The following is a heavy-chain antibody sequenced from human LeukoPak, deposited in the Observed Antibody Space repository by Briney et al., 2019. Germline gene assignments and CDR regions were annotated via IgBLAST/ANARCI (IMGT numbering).Heavy chain of an antibody. V-gene: IGHV4-30-2*01. CDR1: GGSISSGGYF. CDR3: ARINYYGSGTYYASIDYGLDV. D-gene: IGHD3-10*01. CDR2: IYESSHA. Sequence: NPAETLSLTCAISGGSISSGGYFWSWIRQPPGKGLEWIGYIYESSHALYNPSLKSRVSIPGDKSKNQFSLRVNSVTAADTAVYYCARINYYGSGTYYASIDYGLDVWGPGTTVIVSS. J-gene: IGHJ6*02.